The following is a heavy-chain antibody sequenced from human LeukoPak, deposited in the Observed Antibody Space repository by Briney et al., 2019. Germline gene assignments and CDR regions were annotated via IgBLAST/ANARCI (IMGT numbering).Heavy chain of an antibody. V-gene: IGHV4-39*07. CDR3: ARGSVVVTARSYFDY. Sequence: SGGSLRLSCAASGFTFRSYWMSWIRQPPGKGLEWIGSIYYSGSTYYNPSLKSRVTISVDTSKNQFSLKLSSVTAADTAVYYCARGSVVVTARSYFDYWGQGTLVTVSS. CDR1: GFTFRSYW. J-gene: IGHJ4*02. CDR2: IYYSGST. D-gene: IGHD2-21*02.